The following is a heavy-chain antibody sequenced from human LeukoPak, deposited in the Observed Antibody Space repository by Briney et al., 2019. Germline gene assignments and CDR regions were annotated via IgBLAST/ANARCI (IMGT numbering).Heavy chain of an antibody. D-gene: IGHD1-7*01. CDR2: IWYDGSNK. V-gene: IGHV3-33*06. Sequence: GGSLRLSCAASGFTFSSYGMHWVRQAPGKGLEWVAVIWYDGSNKYYADSVKGRFTISRDNSKNTLYLQMNSLRAEDTAVYYCAKETGTHTRYFDYWGQGTLVTVSS. CDR3: AKETGTHTRYFDY. CDR1: GFTFSSYG. J-gene: IGHJ4*02.